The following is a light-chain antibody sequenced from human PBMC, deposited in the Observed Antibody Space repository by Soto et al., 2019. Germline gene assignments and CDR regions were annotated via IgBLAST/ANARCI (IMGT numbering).Light chain of an antibody. CDR3: QQYNVR. CDR1: QSISSW. Sequence: DIQMTQSPSTLSASVGDRVTITCRASQSISSWLAWYQQKPGKAPKLLIYKASSLESGVPSRFSGSGSGTEFTLTISSLQPDDFATYYCQQYNVRFGPGTKVDIK. CDR2: KAS. V-gene: IGKV1-5*03. J-gene: IGKJ3*01.